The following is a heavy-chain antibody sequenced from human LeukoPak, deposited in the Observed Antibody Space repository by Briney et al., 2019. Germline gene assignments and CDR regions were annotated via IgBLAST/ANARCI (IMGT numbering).Heavy chain of an antibody. CDR3: ARTRNYGFDC. Sequence: QPGGSLRLSCAASGFTFSSYEMNWVRQAPGKGLEWVSYISSSGTAIFYADSVKGRFTISRDNAKNSLFLQMNSLRAEDTAVYYCARTRNYGFDCWGQGTLVTVSS. D-gene: IGHD1-7*01. CDR2: ISSSGTAI. CDR1: GFTFSSYE. J-gene: IGHJ4*02. V-gene: IGHV3-48*03.